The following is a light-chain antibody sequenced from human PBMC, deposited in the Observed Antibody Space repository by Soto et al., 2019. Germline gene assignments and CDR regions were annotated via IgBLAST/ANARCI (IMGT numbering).Light chain of an antibody. CDR2: DVS. CDR3: TSYTSSSTYV. J-gene: IGLJ1*01. V-gene: IGLV2-14*01. Sequence: QSVLTQPASVSGSPGQSITISCTGTSSDIGDYNFVSWYQQHPGKAPKVIIYDVSDRPSGVSNRFSGSKSGNTASLTISGLQAEDEADYYCTSYTSSSTYVFGTGTKVTVL. CDR1: SSDIGDYNF.